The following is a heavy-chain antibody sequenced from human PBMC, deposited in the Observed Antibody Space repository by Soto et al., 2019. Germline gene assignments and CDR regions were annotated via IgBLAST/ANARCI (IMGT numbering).Heavy chain of an antibody. CDR2: ISYDGSNK. J-gene: IGHJ6*02. Sequence: GGSLRLSCAASGFTFSSYGMHWVRQAPGKGLEWVAVISYDGSNKYYAGSVKGRFTISGDNSKNTLYLQMNSLRAEDTAVYYCAKDLQYYDFWSGYYTGGYYYYYGMDVWGQGTTVTVSS. CDR1: GFTFSSYG. D-gene: IGHD3-3*01. CDR3: AKDLQYYDFWSGYYTGGYYYYYGMDV. V-gene: IGHV3-30*18.